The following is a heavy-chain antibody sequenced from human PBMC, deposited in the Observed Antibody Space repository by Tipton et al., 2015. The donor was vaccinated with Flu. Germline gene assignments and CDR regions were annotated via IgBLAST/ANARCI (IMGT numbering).Heavy chain of an antibody. Sequence: SLRLSCAASGFTFSSYEMNWVRQAPGKGLEWVSYISSSGNTISYADSVRGRFTISRDNTKKSLSLQLNSLRAEDTAIYYCATLTGDGYWGQGILVTVSS. D-gene: IGHD7-27*01. J-gene: IGHJ4*02. CDR2: ISSSGNTI. V-gene: IGHV3-48*03. CDR3: ATLTGDGY. CDR1: GFTFSSYE.